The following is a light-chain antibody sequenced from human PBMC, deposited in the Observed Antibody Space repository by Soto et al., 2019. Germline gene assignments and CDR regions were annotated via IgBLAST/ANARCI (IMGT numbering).Light chain of an antibody. V-gene: IGKV3-11*01. CDR2: GAS. CDR1: PSVSGY. J-gene: IGKJ2*01. Sequence: EIVLTQSPPTLSLSPGESATLSCRASPSVSGYLAWFQQKPGQAPRLLIYGASNRATGIPARFSGSGSGTDFTLTISSLEPEDFAVYYCQQRSGWRRTFGQGTKLEI. CDR3: QQRSGWRRT.